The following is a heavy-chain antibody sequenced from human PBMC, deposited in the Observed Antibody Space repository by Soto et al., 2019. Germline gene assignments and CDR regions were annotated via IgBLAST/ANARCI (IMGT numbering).Heavy chain of an antibody. CDR3: ARVSTSASGSYYTPDY. CDR2: GST. D-gene: IGHD3-10*01. V-gene: IGHV4-59*11. J-gene: IGHJ4*02. CDR1: GDSISSHY. Sequence: SETLSLTCTVSGDSISSHYWSWIRQPPGKGLEWIGFGSTKYNPSLKSRISISVDTSKNQFSLNLTSATAADTAVYYCARVSTSASGSYYTPDYWGQGTQVTVSS.